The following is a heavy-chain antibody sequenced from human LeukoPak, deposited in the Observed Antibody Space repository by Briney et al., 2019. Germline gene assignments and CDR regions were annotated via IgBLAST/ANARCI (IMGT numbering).Heavy chain of an antibody. CDR3: AKDRSWSWDY. J-gene: IGHJ4*02. Sequence: GSLRLSCAASGFTFSNYAMHWVRQAPGKGLEWVAFIPYDRSDTHYADSVKGRFTISRDNSKNTLYLQMNSLRPEDSAIYYCAKDRSWSWDYWGQGTLVTVSS. V-gene: IGHV3-30*02. D-gene: IGHD6-13*01. CDR2: IPYDRSDT. CDR1: GFTFSNYA.